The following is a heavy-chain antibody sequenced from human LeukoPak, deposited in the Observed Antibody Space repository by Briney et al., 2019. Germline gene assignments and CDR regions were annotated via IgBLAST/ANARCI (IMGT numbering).Heavy chain of an antibody. Sequence: GGSLRLSCAASGFTFSSYGMHWVRQAPGKGLEWVAVISYDGSNKYYADSVKGRFTISRDDSKNTAYLQMNSLKTEDTAVYYCTRTIWNDVHYYYYYMDVWGKGTTVTVSS. D-gene: IGHD1-1*01. CDR2: ISYDGSNK. CDR3: TRTIWNDVHYYYYYMDV. J-gene: IGHJ6*03. CDR1: GFTFSSYG. V-gene: IGHV3-30*03.